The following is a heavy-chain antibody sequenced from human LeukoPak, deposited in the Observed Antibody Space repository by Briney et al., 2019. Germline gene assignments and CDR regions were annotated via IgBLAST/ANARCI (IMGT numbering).Heavy chain of an antibody. J-gene: IGHJ3*02. CDR1: GGSISSYY. Sequence: SETLSLTCTVSGGSISSYYWSWIRQPPGKGLEWIGYIYYSGSTNYNPSLKSRVTTSVDTSKNQFSLKLSSVTAADTAVYYCARHGVSSYYYDSTAFDIWGQGTMLTVSS. V-gene: IGHV4-59*08. CDR3: ARHGVSSYYYDSTAFDI. D-gene: IGHD3-22*01. CDR2: IYYSGST.